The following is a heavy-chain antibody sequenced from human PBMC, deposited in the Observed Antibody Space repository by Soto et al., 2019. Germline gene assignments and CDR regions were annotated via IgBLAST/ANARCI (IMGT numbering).Heavy chain of an antibody. D-gene: IGHD3-10*01. CDR1: GGSISSSNW. J-gene: IGHJ6*02. Sequence: SETLSLTCAVSGGSISSSNWWSWVRQPPGKGLEWIGEIYHSGSTNYNPSLKSRVTISVDKSKNQFSLKLSSVTAADTAVYYCASTNYGGSGSYYTYYYYYYGMDVWGQGTTVTVSS. CDR3: ASTNYGGSGSYYTYYYYYYGMDV. V-gene: IGHV4-4*02. CDR2: IYHSGST.